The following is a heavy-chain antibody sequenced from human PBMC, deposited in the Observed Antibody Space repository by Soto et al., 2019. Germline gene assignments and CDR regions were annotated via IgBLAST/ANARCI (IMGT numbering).Heavy chain of an antibody. D-gene: IGHD6-6*01. V-gene: IGHV3-30-3*01. J-gene: IGHJ6*02. Sequence: QVQLVESGGGVVQPGRSLRLSCAASGFTFSSYAMHWVRQAPGKGLEWVAVISYDGSNKYYADSVEGRFTISRDNSKNTLYLQMNSLRAEDTAVYYCARGASSSSVCCPGMDVWGQGTTVTVSS. CDR3: ARGASSSSVCCPGMDV. CDR1: GFTFSSYA. CDR2: ISYDGSNK.